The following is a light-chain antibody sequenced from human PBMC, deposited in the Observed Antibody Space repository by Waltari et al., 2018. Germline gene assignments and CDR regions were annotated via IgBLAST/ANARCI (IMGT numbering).Light chain of an antibody. J-gene: IGLJ3*02. Sequence: QSALTQPASVSGSPGQSITISCFGTSSDIGVYTYFSCYQQYPGKAPKLMIYDVSKRPSGVSDRFSGSKSDNTASLTISGLRAEDEADYYCNSYTRKTASVVFGGGTKLTVL. CDR3: NSYTRKTASVV. CDR2: DVS. V-gene: IGLV2-14*01. CDR1: SSDIGVYTY.